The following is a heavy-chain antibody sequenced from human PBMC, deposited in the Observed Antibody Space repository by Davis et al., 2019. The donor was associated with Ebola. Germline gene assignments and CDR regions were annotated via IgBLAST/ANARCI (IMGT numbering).Heavy chain of an antibody. Sequence: ASVKVSCKASGYTFTSYHMHWVRQVPGQGLEWMGIINPSSGSTTYAQKFQGRVTMSRDTSTSTVYMELSSLRSEDTAVYYCARGKGAVDYWGQGTLVTVSS. CDR3: ARGKGAVDY. CDR2: INPSSGST. V-gene: IGHV1-46*03. D-gene: IGHD1-26*01. J-gene: IGHJ4*02. CDR1: GYTFTSYH.